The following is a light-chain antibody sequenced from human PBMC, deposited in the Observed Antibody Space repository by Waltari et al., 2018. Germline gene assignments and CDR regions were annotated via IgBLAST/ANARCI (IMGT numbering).Light chain of an antibody. J-gene: IGLJ3*02. CDR3: SSRNGRANQVV. CDR1: SLRTSY. Sequence: SSELTQDPAVSVPLGQTVRFTCQGDSLRTSYASWYQLKPGQAPVLVIYGKDKRPSGSPDRIAGYRSGTTASLTITGAQAEDEADYYCSSRNGRANQVVFAGGTKVTVL. CDR2: GKD. V-gene: IGLV3-19*01.